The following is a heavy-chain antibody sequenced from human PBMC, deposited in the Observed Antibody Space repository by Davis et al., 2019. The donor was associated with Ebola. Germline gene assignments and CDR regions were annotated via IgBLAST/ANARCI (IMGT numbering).Heavy chain of an antibody. CDR1: GYTFTSYA. D-gene: IGHD3/OR15-3a*01. CDR2: INAGNGNT. J-gene: IGHJ6*02. V-gene: IGHV1-3*01. Sequence: ASVKVSCKASGYTFTSYAMHWVRQAPGQRLEWMGWINAGNGNTKYSQKFQGRVTITRDTSASTAYMELSSLRSEDTAVYYCARSRGTGMVRYYGMDVWGQGTTVTVAS. CDR3: ARSRGTGMVRYYGMDV.